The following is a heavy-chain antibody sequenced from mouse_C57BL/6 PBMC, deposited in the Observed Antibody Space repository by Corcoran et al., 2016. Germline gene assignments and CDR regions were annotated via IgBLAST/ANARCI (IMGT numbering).Heavy chain of an antibody. D-gene: IGHD1-1*01. V-gene: IGHV1-9*01. CDR1: GYTFTGYW. Sequence: QVQLQQSGAELMKPGASVKLSCKATGYTFTGYWIEWVKQRPGHGLEWIGEILPGSGSTNYNEKLKDKATLTADTSSNTAYIQLSSLTTEDSAIYYCARDYGSSYGFDYWGQGTLVTVSA. CDR2: ILPGSGST. CDR3: ARDYGSSYGFDY. J-gene: IGHJ3*01.